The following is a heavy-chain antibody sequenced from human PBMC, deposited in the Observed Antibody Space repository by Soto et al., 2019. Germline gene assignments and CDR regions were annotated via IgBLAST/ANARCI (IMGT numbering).Heavy chain of an antibody. J-gene: IGHJ6*02. CDR1: GYAFSSYA. Sequence: QVQLVQSGAEEKKPGASVKVSCKASGYAFSSYAMHWVRQAPGQRLEWMGRINIGSGNTEYSQNFQARITITRDTSARTVYMELSGLRSEDTAVYYCARDGGDCGYRLAYYYYIGMDVWGQGTTVTVSS. D-gene: IGHD2-21*02. CDR3: ARDGGDCGYRLAYYYYIGMDV. CDR2: INIGSGNT. V-gene: IGHV1-3*05.